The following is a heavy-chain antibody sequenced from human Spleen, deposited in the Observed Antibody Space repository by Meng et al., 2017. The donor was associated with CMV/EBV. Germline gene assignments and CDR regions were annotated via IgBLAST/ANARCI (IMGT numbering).Heavy chain of an antibody. CDR2: IYSGGST. V-gene: IGHV3-53*01. CDR1: GFTVSTNY. D-gene: IGHD2-2*01. J-gene: IGHJ4*02. CDR3: AKFSAYCSTTFCYLGY. Sequence: GESLKISCAASGFTVSTNYRSWVRQAPGKGLECVSVIYSGGSTYYADSVKGRFTISRDISKNTLYLQMNSLRAEDTAVYYCAKFSAYCSTTFCYLGYWGQGTLVTVSS.